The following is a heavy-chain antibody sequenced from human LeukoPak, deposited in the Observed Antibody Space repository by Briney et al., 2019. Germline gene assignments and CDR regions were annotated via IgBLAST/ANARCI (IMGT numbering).Heavy chain of an antibody. J-gene: IGHJ4*02. D-gene: IGHD6-13*01. CDR1: GFTFSSYA. Sequence: QPGGSLRLSCAASGFTFSSYAMSWVRQAPGKGLEWVSSISGSGGSTYYAYSVKGRFTISRNNSKNKLYQQMNSLRGADPAVSYCAKDHFGQQLVDGYFDYWGQGTLVSVSS. CDR3: AKDHFGQQLVDGYFDY. V-gene: IGHV3-23*01. CDR2: ISGSGGST.